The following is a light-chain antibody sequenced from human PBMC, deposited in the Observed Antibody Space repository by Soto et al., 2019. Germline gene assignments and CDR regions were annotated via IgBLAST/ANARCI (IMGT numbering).Light chain of an antibody. CDR2: YDS. CDR1: NIGSKN. Sequence: SYELTQPPSVSVAPGKTAKITCGGNNIGSKNVHWYQQKPGQAPVVVIYYDSDRPSGIPERFSGSNSGNTATLTISRVEAGDEADYYCQVWDSGSDHVVFGGGTKLTVL. CDR3: QVWDSGSDHVV. V-gene: IGLV3-21*04. J-gene: IGLJ3*02.